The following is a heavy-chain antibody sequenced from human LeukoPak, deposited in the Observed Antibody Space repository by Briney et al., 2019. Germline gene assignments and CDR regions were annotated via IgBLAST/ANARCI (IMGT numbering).Heavy chain of an antibody. D-gene: IGHD2-15*01. CDR2: ISHDSGIK. CDR1: GFIISGDS. Sequence: PGGSLRLSCAASGFIISGDSMTWVRQAPGQGLEWIAYISHDSGIKYYADSVRGRFTISRDNAKNSLYLQMHSLGAEDTAVYYCVRDNPRCCGVVPANIDDYWGQGTLVTVSS. V-gene: IGHV3-48*01. CDR3: VRDNPRCCGVVPANIDDY. J-gene: IGHJ4*02.